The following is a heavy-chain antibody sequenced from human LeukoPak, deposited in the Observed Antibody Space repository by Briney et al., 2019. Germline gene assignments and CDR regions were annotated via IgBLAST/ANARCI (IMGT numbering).Heavy chain of an antibody. CDR1: GDSVSSNSAA. V-gene: IGHV6-1*01. CDR3: ARGGELWFGELYNWFDP. J-gene: IGHJ5*02. D-gene: IGHD3-10*01. Sequence: SQTLSLTCAISGDSVSSNSAAWNWIRQSPSRGLEWLGRTYYRSKWYNDYAVSVKSRITINPDTSKNQFSLQLNSVTPEDTAVYYCARGGELWFGELYNWFDPWGQGTLVTVSS. CDR2: TYYRSKWYN.